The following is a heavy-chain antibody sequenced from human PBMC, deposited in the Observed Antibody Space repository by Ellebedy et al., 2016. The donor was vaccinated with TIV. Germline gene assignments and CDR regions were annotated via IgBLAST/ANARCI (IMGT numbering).Heavy chain of an antibody. CDR1: GFSLSNSF. V-gene: IGHV3-23*01. J-gene: IGHJ4*02. CDR3: RPGHYSDA. Sequence: GESLKISCAASGFSLSNSFMSWIRQAPGKGLEWVSTLTADGRSTYFADSVKGRFTISRDNSKNTVYLQMNSLRSEGTAVYYCRPGHYSDAWGQGTLVTVSS. CDR2: LTADGRST.